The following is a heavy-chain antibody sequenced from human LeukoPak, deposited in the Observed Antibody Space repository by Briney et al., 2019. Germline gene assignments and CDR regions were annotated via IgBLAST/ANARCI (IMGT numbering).Heavy chain of an antibody. CDR2: ISSNGGST. D-gene: IGHD4-17*01. V-gene: IGHV3-64*04. CDR3: ASTVTGGFDY. CDR1: GFSFSSYA. J-gene: IGHJ4*02. Sequence: GESLRLSCSASGFSFSSYAMHWVRQAPGKGLEYVSAISSNGGSTYYADSVKGRFTISRDNAKNSLYLQVNSLRDEDTAVYYCASTVTGGFDYWGQGTPVTVSS.